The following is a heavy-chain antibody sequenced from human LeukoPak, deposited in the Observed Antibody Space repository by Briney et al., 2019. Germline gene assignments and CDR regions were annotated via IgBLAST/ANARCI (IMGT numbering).Heavy chain of an antibody. CDR1: GFTFDDYA. Sequence: PGRSLRLSCAASGFTFDDYAIHWVRQAPGKGLEWVSGISWNSGTIVYADSVKGRFTISRDSAKSSLSLQMNSLTTEDTALYYCAKGTGYSISFPMDVWGQGTTVTVSS. D-gene: IGHD6-6*01. J-gene: IGHJ6*02. CDR2: ISWNSGTI. CDR3: AKGTGYSISFPMDV. V-gene: IGHV3-9*01.